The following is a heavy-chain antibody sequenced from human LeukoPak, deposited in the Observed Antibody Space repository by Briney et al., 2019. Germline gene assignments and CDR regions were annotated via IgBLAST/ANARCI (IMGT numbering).Heavy chain of an antibody. D-gene: IGHD4-11*01. CDR3: ATVEGAPVTSYGMDV. CDR1: GYTLTGLS. Sequence: ASVKVSCKVSGYTLTGLSMHWVRQAPGKGLEWMGGFDPEDGETIYAQKFQGRVTMTEDTSTDTAYMELSSLRSEDTAVYYCATVEGAPVTSYGMDVWGQGTTVTVSS. CDR2: FDPEDGET. J-gene: IGHJ6*02. V-gene: IGHV1-24*01.